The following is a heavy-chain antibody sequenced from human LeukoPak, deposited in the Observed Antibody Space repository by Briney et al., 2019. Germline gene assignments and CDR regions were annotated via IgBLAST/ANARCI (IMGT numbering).Heavy chain of an antibody. J-gene: IGHJ4*02. CDR1: GFTVSSNY. CDR3: AREGPYYFDY. CDR2: IYSGGST. V-gene: IGHV3-53*01. Sequence: GGSLRPSCAASGFTVSSNYMSWVRQAPGKGLEWVSVIYSGGSTDYADSVKGLFNISRDNSKNTMYLQMNSLRAEDTAVYYCAREGPYYFDYWGQGTLVTVSS.